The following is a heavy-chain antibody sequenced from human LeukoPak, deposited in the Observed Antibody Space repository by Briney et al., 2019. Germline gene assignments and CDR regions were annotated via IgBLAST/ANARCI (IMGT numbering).Heavy chain of an antibody. CDR3: ARDWIGYVDF. D-gene: IGHD3-10*01. CDR2: INPNSGGT. V-gene: IGHV1-2*02. Sequence: ASVKVSCKASGYTFTGYYMHWVRQAPGQGLEWMGWINPNSGGTNYAQKFQGRVTMTRDTSTSTVYMELSRLKSEDTAVYYCARDWIGYVDFWGQGTLVTVSS. J-gene: IGHJ4*02. CDR1: GYTFTGYY.